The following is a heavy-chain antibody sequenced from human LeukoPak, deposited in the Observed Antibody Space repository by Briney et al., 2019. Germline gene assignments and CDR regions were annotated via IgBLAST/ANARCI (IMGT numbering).Heavy chain of an antibody. J-gene: IGHJ3*01. Sequence: QSGGSLRLSCAASGFIFNTFWMNWVRLTPGKGLEWVAKINQEGSDMYYVDSVKGRFFVSRDNARNLVYLQMNSLRVDDTAVYYCARDFPGIGRGTFDFWGQGTIIIVSS. CDR3: ARDFPGIGRGTFDF. D-gene: IGHD3-10*01. V-gene: IGHV3-7*03. CDR2: INQEGSDM. CDR1: GFIFNTFW.